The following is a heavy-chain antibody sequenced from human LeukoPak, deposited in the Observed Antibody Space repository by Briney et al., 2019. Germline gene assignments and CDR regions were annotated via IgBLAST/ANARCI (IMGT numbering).Heavy chain of an antibody. J-gene: IGHJ4*02. Sequence: SETLSLTCAVYGGSFSGYYWSWIRQPPGKGLEWIGEINHSGSTNYNPSLKSRVTISVDTSKNQFSLKLSSVTAADTAVYYCVRGDSGSPPIDYWGQGTLVTVSS. CDR2: INHSGST. CDR1: GGSFSGYY. CDR3: VRGDSGSPPIDY. V-gene: IGHV4-34*01. D-gene: IGHD1-26*01.